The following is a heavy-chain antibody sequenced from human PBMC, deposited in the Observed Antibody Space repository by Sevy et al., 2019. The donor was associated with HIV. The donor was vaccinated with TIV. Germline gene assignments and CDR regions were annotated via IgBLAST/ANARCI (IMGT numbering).Heavy chain of an antibody. CDR3: ARGGWGTMVRVVIPR. Sequence: GESLKISCAASGFTFSSYAMHWVRQAPGKGLEWVAFISYDGSNKYYADSVKGRFTISRDNSKNTLYRQMNSLRAEETVVYYCARGGWGTMVRVVIPRWGQGTLVTVSS. D-gene: IGHD3-10*01. CDR1: GFTFSSYA. V-gene: IGHV3-30-3*01. CDR2: ISYDGSNK. J-gene: IGHJ4*02.